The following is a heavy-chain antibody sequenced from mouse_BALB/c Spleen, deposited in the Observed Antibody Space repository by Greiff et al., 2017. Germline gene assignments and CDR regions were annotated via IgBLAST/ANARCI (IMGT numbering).Heavy chain of an antibody. D-gene: IGHD2-4*01. J-gene: IGHJ3*01. CDR2: IDPYNGGT. CDR1: GYAFTSYN. CDR3: ARSDYDYDGPWFAY. Sequence: VQLKESGPELVKPGASVKVSCKASGYAFTSYNMYWVKQSHGKSLEWIGYIDPYNGGTSYNQKFKGKATLTVDKSSSTAYMHLNSLTSEDSAVYYCARSDYDYDGPWFAYWGQGTLVTVSA. V-gene: IGHV1S135*01.